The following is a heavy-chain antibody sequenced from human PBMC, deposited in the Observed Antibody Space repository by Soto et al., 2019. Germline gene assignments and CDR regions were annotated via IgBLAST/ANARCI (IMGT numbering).Heavy chain of an antibody. J-gene: IGHJ5*02. Sequence: GGSLRLSFAASGFPFISYSMNWVRPAPGKGLEWVSSISSSSSYIYYADSVKGRFTISRDNAKNSLYLQMNSLRAEDTAVYYCARDLGVAGTIWFDPWGQGTLVTVSS. CDR3: ARDLGVAGTIWFDP. V-gene: IGHV3-21*01. CDR1: GFPFISYS. CDR2: ISSSSSYI. D-gene: IGHD6-19*01.